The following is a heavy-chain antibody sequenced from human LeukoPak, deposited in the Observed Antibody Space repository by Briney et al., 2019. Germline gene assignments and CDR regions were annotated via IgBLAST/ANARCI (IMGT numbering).Heavy chain of an antibody. V-gene: IGHV1-69*05. Sequence: SVKVSCKASGGTFSTYAVNWVRQAPGQGLEWMGGIIPLFGTANYAQKFQGRVTITTDESTSTAYMELSSLRSEDTAIYYCARVFARGGEISGSYYYYWGQGTLVTVSA. CDR1: GGTFSTYA. D-gene: IGHD3-10*01. CDR2: IIPLFGTA. J-gene: IGHJ4*02. CDR3: ARVFARGGEISGSYYYY.